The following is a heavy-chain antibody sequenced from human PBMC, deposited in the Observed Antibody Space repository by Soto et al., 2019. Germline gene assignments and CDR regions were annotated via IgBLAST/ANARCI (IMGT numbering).Heavy chain of an antibody. V-gene: IGHV3-21*01. D-gene: IGHD3-22*01. CDR1: GFTFSSYS. J-gene: IGHJ5*02. CDR3: ARNRKYYYDSSRQSWFDP. CDR2: ISSSSSYI. Sequence: KPGGSLRLSCAASGFTFSSYSMNWVRQAPGKGLEWVSSISSSSSYIYYADSVKGRFTISRDNAKNSLYLQMNSLRAEDTAVYYCARNRKYYYDSSRQSWFDPWGQGTLVTVSS.